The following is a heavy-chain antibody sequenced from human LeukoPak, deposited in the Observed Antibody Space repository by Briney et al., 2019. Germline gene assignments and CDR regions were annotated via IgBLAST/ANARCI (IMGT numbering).Heavy chain of an antibody. CDR3: VLYDSSGYYNAY. D-gene: IGHD3-22*01. J-gene: IGHJ4*02. Sequence: GGSLRLSCRASGFTFSSYSMNWLRQAPGKGLEWVSSISTSGSNRYYADSVKGRFTISRDNAKNSLYLQMNSLRAEDTAVYYCVLYDSSGYYNAYWGQGTLVTVSS. V-gene: IGHV3-21*01. CDR2: ISTSGSNR. CDR1: GFTFSSYS.